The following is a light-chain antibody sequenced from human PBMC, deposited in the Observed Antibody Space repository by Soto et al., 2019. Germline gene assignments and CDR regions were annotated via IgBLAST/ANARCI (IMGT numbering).Light chain of an antibody. CDR1: QTISND. CDR3: QHRFNRPFT. V-gene: IGKV3-11*01. Sequence: EIVLTQSPGTLSLSPGERATLSCGASQTISNDLAWYQQKPGQAPRLLIYDASIRATGIPARFSGSGSGTDFILTISSLEPEDFAVYYCQHRFNRPFTFGPGTKVDIK. CDR2: DAS. J-gene: IGKJ3*01.